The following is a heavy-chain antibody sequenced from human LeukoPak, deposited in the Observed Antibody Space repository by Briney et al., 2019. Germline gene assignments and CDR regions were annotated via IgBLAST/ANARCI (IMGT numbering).Heavy chain of an antibody. CDR3: AKRGILEDRFFDY. CDR1: GFTFSSYA. V-gene: IGHV3-23*01. CDR2: ISGGGAGT. J-gene: IGHJ4*02. D-gene: IGHD3-3*01. Sequence: GGSLRLSCAASGFTFSSYAMNWVRQAPGKGLEWVSGISGGGAGTYYADSVKGRFTISRDNSKSTLYLQMNSLRAEDTAVYYCAKRGILEDRFFDYWGQGTLVTVSS.